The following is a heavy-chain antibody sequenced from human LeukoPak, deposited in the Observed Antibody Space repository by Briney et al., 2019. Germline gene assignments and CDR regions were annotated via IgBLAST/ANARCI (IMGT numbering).Heavy chain of an antibody. CDR3: ARRYSGSYDYYYYMDV. CDR1: GYSSTSYW. V-gene: IGHV5-51*01. J-gene: IGHJ6*03. CDR2: IYPGDSDT. D-gene: IGHD1-26*01. Sequence: GESPKISCKGSGYSSTSYWIGWVRQMPGKGLEWMGIIYPGDSDTRYSPSFQGQVTISADKSISTAYLQWSSLKASDTAMYYCARRYSGSYDYYYYMDVWGKGTTVTVSS.